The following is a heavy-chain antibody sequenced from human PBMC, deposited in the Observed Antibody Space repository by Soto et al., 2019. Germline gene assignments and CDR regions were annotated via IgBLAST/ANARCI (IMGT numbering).Heavy chain of an antibody. CDR2: ISGSGGST. Sequence: PGGSLRLSCAASGFTFSSYAMSWVRQAPEKELEWVSAISGSGGSTYYADSVKGRFTISRDNSKNTLYLQMNSLRAEDTAVYYCAKVHDYGDYYYYYYYMDVWGKGTTVTVSS. CDR3: AKVHDYGDYYYYYYYMDV. D-gene: IGHD4-17*01. CDR1: GFTFSSYA. J-gene: IGHJ6*03. V-gene: IGHV3-23*01.